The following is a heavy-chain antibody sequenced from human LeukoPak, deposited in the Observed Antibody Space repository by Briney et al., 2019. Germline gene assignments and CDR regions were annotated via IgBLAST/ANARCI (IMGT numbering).Heavy chain of an antibody. Sequence: AASVKVSCKASGYTFTGYYMHWVRQAPGQGLEWMGWINPNSGGTNYAQKFQGRVTMTRDTSISTAYMELSRVRSDDTAVYYCASRRAAAGKGPFDPWGQGTLVTVSS. V-gene: IGHV1-2*02. J-gene: IGHJ5*02. CDR2: INPNSGGT. CDR3: ASRRAAAGKGPFDP. D-gene: IGHD6-13*01. CDR1: GYTFTGYY.